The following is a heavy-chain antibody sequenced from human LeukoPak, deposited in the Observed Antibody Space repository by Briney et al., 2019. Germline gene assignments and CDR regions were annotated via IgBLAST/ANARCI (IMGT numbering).Heavy chain of an antibody. Sequence: ASVKASCKASGYTFTGYDINWVRQATGQGPEWMGWMSPSNGNTGYAQKFQGRVTMTRSTSITTAYMELSSLTFEDTAVYYCAGGVDNGMDVWGHGTTVTVSS. CDR2: MSPSNGNT. V-gene: IGHV1-8*01. J-gene: IGHJ6*02. CDR3: AGGVDNGMDV. CDR1: GYTFTGYD.